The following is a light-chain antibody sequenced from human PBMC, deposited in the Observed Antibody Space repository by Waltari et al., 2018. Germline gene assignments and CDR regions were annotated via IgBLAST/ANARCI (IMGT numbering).Light chain of an antibody. Sequence: EIVLTQSPGTLSLSPGERATLSCRASHSITNNFLAWHQHKPGQAPRLLIYGASLRATGIPDRFSGSGSGTDFTLTISRLEPEDFAVYYCHDYYNLPYTFGQGTKLEIK. CDR1: HSITNNF. CDR2: GAS. J-gene: IGKJ2*01. V-gene: IGKV3-20*01. CDR3: HDYYNLPYT.